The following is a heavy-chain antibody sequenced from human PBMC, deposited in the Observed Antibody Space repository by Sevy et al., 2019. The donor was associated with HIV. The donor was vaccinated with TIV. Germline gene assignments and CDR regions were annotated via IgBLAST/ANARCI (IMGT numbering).Heavy chain of an antibody. CDR3: ARGQLRFLEWPYDGAFDI. CDR2: INPSGGST. V-gene: IGHV1-46*03. CDR1: GYTFTSYY. Sequence: ASVKVSCKASGYTFTSYYMHWVRQAPGQGLEWMGIINPSGGSTSYAQKFQGRVTMTRDTSTSTVYMELSSLRSEDTAVYYCARGQLRFLEWPYDGAFDIWGQGTMVTVSS. D-gene: IGHD3-3*01. J-gene: IGHJ3*02.